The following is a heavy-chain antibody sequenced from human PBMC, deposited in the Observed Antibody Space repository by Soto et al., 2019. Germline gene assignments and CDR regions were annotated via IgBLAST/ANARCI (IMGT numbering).Heavy chain of an antibody. D-gene: IGHD6-19*01. CDR1: GFTFYRYD. J-gene: IGHJ4*02. V-gene: IGHV3-23*02. CDR2: ISGSGGRI. Sequence: EVQLLESGGGLVQPGGSLRLSCAASGFTFYRYDMFWVRQTPRRGLEWVSFISGSGGRIEYGDFVWGRFTASRDNAEDTLSLQMNTLASDDTGVYYCVRRGSETGWYFDQWGQGTLVVVSS. CDR3: VRRGSETGWYFDQ.